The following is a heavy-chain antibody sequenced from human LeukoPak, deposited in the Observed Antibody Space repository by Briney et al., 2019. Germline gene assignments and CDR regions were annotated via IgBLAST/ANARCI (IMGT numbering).Heavy chain of an antibody. Sequence: GGSLRLSCAASGFTFSSYSMNWVRQAPGKGLEWVSSISSSSSYIYYADSVKGRFTISRDNAKNSLYLQTNSLRAEDTAVYYCARSVYCTNGVCYIVRGNYYYMDVWGKGTTVTVSS. D-gene: IGHD2-8*01. CDR2: ISSSSSYI. J-gene: IGHJ6*03. CDR1: GFTFSSYS. CDR3: ARSVYCTNGVCYIVRGNYYYMDV. V-gene: IGHV3-21*01.